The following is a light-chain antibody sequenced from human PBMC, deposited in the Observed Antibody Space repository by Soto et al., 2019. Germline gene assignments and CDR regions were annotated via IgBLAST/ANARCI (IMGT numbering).Light chain of an antibody. CDR2: EVT. J-gene: IGLJ2*01. Sequence: QSVLTQPPSASGSPGQSVTISCAGSSSDIGASNSVSWYQQHPGKAPKLLISEVTKRPSGVPDRFSGSKSGNTASLTVSGLQADDEADDYCGSKAGSNKHVVFGGGTKLTVL. CDR3: GSKAGSNKHVV. CDR1: SSDIGASNS. V-gene: IGLV2-8*01.